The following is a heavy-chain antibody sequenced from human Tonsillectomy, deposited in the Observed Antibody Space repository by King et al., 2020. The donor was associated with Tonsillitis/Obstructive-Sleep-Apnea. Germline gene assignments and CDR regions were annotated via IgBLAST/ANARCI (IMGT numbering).Heavy chain of an antibody. CDR1: GGSLSGYY. CDR2: ITHSGST. V-gene: IGHV4-34*01. Sequence: VQLQQWGAGLLKPSGTLSLTCAVYGGSLSGYYWIWIRQPPGKGLEWIGGITHSGSTNYNPSLKSRVTISVDTSKNQFALRLTSLTAADMAVYYCARMVPAWSNSLEIGGKGTMVTVSS. D-gene: IGHD3-10*01. CDR3: ARMVPAWSNSLEI. J-gene: IGHJ3*02.